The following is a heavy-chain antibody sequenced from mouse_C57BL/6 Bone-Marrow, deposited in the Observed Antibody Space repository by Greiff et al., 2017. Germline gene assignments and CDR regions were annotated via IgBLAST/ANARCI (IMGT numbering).Heavy chain of an antibody. D-gene: IGHD2-1*01. CDR2: IYPGNSDT. Sequence: EVQLQQSGTVLARPGASVKMSCKTSGYTFTSYWMHWVKQRPGQGLEWIGAIYPGNSDTSYNQKFKGKAKLTAVTSASTAYLELSSLTNEDSAVYYCTRDYGNYWAMDYWGQGTSVTVSS. J-gene: IGHJ4*01. V-gene: IGHV1-5*01. CDR3: TRDYGNYWAMDY. CDR1: GYTFTSYW.